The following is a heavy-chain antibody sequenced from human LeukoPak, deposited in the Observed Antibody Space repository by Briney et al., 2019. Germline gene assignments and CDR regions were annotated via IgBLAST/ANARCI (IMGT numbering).Heavy chain of an antibody. CDR2: ISSSGSTI. D-gene: IGHD3-10*02. CDR3: AELGITMIGGV. J-gene: IGHJ6*04. V-gene: IGHV3-48*03. Sequence: GGSLRLSCAASGFSSSSYEMNWVRQAPGKGLEWVSYISSSGSTIYYADSVKGPFTISRDNAKNSLYLQMNSLRAEDTAVYYCAELGITMIGGVWGKGTTVTISS. CDR1: GFSSSSYE.